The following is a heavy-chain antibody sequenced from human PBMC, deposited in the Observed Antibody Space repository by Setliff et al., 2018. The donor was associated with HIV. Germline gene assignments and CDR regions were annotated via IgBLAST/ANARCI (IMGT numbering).Heavy chain of an antibody. V-gene: IGHV3-23*01. CDR3: ASGNHNAYEI. Sequence: GGSLRLSCAASGFTFSNYAMSWVRQAPGKGLEWVSAITGGGGNQYYADSVKGRFTISRDNSKNTLYLQLNSLRAEDTAVYFCASGNHNAYEIWGQGTMVTVSS. CDR2: ITGGGGNQ. CDR1: GFTFSNYA. J-gene: IGHJ3*02.